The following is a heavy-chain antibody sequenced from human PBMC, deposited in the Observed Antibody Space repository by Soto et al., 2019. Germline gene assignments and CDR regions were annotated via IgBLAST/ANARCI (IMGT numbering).Heavy chain of an antibody. CDR2: ILAGGTP. V-gene: IGHV3-23*01. D-gene: IGHD3-9*01. CDR3: AKDRLPDGIWTFDS. J-gene: IGHJ4*02. Sequence: EVQLLESGGQVVQPGDSLRLSCAASGFIFGTYTMNWVRQAPGKGMEWVSGILAGGTPYYADSVTGRFTISRDDSKSVVFLQMNTLRVEDTAVYFCAKDRLPDGIWTFDSWGQGTLVTVSS. CDR1: GFIFGTYT.